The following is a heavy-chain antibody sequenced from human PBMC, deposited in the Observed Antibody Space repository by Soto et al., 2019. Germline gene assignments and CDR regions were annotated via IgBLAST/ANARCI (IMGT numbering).Heavy chain of an antibody. CDR1: DGSISGYY. Sequence: SETLSLTCTVADGSISGYYWSWTRQSAGKGLEWIGRIFSTGISDKNPSFKSRVTMSLDTSKNQLVLKLRSVTAADTAVYYCARGPRGQLSGMDVWGQGTTVTVSS. D-gene: IGHD3-10*01. CDR2: IFSTGIS. CDR3: ARGPRGQLSGMDV. J-gene: IGHJ6*02. V-gene: IGHV4-4*07.